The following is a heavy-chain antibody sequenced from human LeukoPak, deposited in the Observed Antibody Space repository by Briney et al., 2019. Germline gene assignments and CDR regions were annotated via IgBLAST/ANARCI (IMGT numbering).Heavy chain of an antibody. CDR1: GFTFSSYA. Sequence: GGSLRLSCAASGFTFSSYAMSWVRQAPGKGLDWVSVISGSGGTTSYAESVKGRFTISRDNSKNTLYLQMNSLRAEDTAVYYCAKDPGYCSSTSCYTRGGFDYWGQGTLVTVSS. V-gene: IGHV3-23*01. J-gene: IGHJ4*02. CDR2: ISGSGGTT. CDR3: AKDPGYCSSTSCYTRGGFDY. D-gene: IGHD2-2*02.